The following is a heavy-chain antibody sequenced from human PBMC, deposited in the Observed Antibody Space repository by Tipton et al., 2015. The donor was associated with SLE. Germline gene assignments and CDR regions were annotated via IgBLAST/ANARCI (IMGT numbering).Heavy chain of an antibody. CDR2: INDVGGT. D-gene: IGHD1-26*01. CDR1: GASFSDYY. J-gene: IGHJ4*02. CDR3: ARELYSGSYSV. V-gene: IGHV4-34*01. Sequence: TLSLTCAVYGASFSDYYWSWIRHPPGKGLEWIGEINDVGGTNFNPSLKSRVAMSVDTSKNHFSLRLSSVTAADTAVYYCARELYSGSYSVWGQGTLVTVSS.